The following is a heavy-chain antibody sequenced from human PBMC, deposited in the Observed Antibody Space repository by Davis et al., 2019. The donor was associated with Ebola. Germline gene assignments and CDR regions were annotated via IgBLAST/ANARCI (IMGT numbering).Heavy chain of an antibody. CDR3: ARSRIAAAGTGFDY. J-gene: IGHJ4*02. D-gene: IGHD6-13*01. CDR1: GGSISSSSYY. CDR2: IYYSGST. Sequence: MPSETLSLTCTVSGGSISSSSYYWGWIRQPPGKGLEWIGSIYYSGSTYYNPSLKSRVTISVDTSKNQFSLKLSSVTAADTAVYYCARSRIAAAGTGFDYWGQGTLVTVSS. V-gene: IGHV4-39*01.